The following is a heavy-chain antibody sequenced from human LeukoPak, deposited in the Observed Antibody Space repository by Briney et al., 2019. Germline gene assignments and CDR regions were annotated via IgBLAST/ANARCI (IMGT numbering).Heavy chain of an antibody. CDR2: ISYDGSNK. D-gene: IGHD1-7*01. CDR3: ARDPYNWNYVTQFDY. CDR1: GFTFSSYG. J-gene: IGHJ4*02. Sequence: QPGRSLRLSCAASGFTFSSYGMHWVRQAPGKGLEWVAVISYDGSNKYYADSVKGRFTISRDNSKNTLYLQMNSLRAEDTAVYYCARDPYNWNYVTQFDYWGQGTLVTVSS. V-gene: IGHV3-30*03.